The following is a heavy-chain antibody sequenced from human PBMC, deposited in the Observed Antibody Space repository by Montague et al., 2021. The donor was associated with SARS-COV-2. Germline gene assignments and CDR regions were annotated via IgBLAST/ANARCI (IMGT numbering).Heavy chain of an antibody. J-gene: IGHJ6*02. CDR2: DSCRGSA. D-gene: IGHD3-3*02. CDR3: ARGRGLAVLFDFYYYGVDV. V-gene: IGHV4-34*01. CDR1: LHSFVVEF. Sequence: SETLSLTCAGYLHSFVVEFWPWIREHPAEGLAPNGVDSCRGSANYNPSLKSRVTMSVDMSKNQFSLKLRSVTAADTAVYYCARGRGLAVLFDFYYYGVDVWGQGTTGTVSS.